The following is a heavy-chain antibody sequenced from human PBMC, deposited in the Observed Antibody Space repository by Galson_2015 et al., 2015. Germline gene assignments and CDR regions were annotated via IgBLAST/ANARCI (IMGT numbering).Heavy chain of an antibody. CDR2: ITPIFGKA. CDR1: GGSFSIYD. CDR3: ARESRYCSSNSCSYNY. V-gene: IGHV1-69*06. J-gene: IGHJ4*02. D-gene: IGHD2-2*01. Sequence: SVKVSCKASGGSFSIYDISWVRQAPGQGPQWVGGITPIFGKANYAQRFQGRVTITAEKSTSTAYMELSSLRSEDTAVYYCARESRYCSSNSCSYNYWGPGTLVTVSS.